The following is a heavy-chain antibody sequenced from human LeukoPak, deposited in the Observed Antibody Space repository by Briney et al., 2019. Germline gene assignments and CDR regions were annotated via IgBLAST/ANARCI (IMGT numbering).Heavy chain of an antibody. CDR1: GFTFSTYG. CDR2: MSVTGGRT. V-gene: IGHV3-23*01. J-gene: IGHJ4*02. Sequence: AGGTLRPSCAASGFTFSTYGMSWVRQAPGKGLEWVSSMSVTGGRTYYADSVKGRFTISRDNSKNTLYLQMNSLRAEDSAVYYCAKREDYYGSGPFDYWGQGTLVTVSS. D-gene: IGHD3-10*01. CDR3: AKREDYYGSGPFDY.